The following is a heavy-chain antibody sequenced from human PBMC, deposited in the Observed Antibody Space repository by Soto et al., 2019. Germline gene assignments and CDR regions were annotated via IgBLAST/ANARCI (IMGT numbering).Heavy chain of an antibody. CDR3: AKDKARSSSSIFDY. CDR1: GFTFSSYA. CDR2: ISGSGGST. V-gene: IGHV3-23*01. D-gene: IGHD6-13*01. J-gene: IGHJ4*02. Sequence: PGGSLRFSCAASGFTFSSYAMSWVRQAPGKGLEWVSAISGSGGSTYYADSVKGRFTISRDNSKNTLYLQMNSLRAEDTAVYYCAKDKARSSSSIFDYWGQGTLVTVSS.